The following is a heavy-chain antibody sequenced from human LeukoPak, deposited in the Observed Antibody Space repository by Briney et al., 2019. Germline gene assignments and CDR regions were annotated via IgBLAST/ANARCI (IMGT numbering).Heavy chain of an antibody. D-gene: IGHD3-22*01. V-gene: IGHV1-69*13. J-gene: IGHJ4*02. CDR3: ARALYDSSGYYYGYFDY. CDR2: IIPIFGTA. Sequence: SVKVSCKASGGTFSSYAISWVRQAPGQGLEWMGGIIPIFGTANYAQKFQGRVTITADESTSTAYMELSSLRSEDTAVYYCARALYDSSGYYYGYFDYWGQGTLVSVSS. CDR1: GGTFSSYA.